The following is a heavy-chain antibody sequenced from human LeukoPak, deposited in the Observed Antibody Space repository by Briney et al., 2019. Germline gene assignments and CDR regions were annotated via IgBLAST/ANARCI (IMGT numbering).Heavy chain of an antibody. J-gene: IGHJ6*02. CDR1: GGSFSGYY. V-gene: IGHV4-34*01. CDR3: ARRIAGPYYYYGMDV. CDR2: INHSGST. D-gene: IGHD1-14*01. Sequence: PSETLSLTCAVYGGSFSGYYWSWIRQPPGKGLEWIGEINHSGSTNYNPSLKSRVTISVDTSKNQFSLKLSSVTAADTAVYYCARRIAGPYYYYGMDVWGQGTTVTVSS.